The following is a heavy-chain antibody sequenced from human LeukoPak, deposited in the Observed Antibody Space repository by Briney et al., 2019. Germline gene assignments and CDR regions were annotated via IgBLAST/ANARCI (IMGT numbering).Heavy chain of an antibody. V-gene: IGHV4-39*07. CDR2: IYYSGST. CDR1: GGSISSSSYY. CDR3: ARLVSTSCCFDY. J-gene: IGHJ4*02. Sequence: PSETLSLTCTVSGGSISSSSYYWGWIRQPPGKGLEWIGSIYYSGSTYYNPSLKSRVTISVDTSKNQFSLKLSSVTAADTAVYYCARLVSTSCCFDYWGQGTLVTVSS. D-gene: IGHD2-2*01.